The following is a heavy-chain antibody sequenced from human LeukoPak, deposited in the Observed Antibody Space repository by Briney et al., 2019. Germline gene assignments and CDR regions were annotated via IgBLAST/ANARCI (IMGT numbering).Heavy chain of an antibody. J-gene: IGHJ4*02. CDR2: ISAYNGNT. CDR1: GYTFTSYG. V-gene: IGHV1-18*01. Sequence: ASVKVSCKASGYTFTSYGISWVRQAPGQGLEWMGWISAYNGNTNYAQKLQGRVTMTTDTSTSTAYMELRRLRSDDTAVYYCARDRGGNSVDYFDYWGQGSLVTVSS. D-gene: IGHD4-23*01. CDR3: ARDRGGNSVDYFDY.